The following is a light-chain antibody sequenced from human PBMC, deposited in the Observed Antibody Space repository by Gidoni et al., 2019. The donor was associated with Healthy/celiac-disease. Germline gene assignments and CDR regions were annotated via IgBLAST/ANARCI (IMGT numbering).Light chain of an antibody. V-gene: IGLV3-19*01. CDR3: NSRDSSGNHWV. J-gene: IGLJ3*02. CDR2: GKN. CDR1: SLRSYD. Sequence: SSELTQDPAVSVALGQTVRITCQGDSLRSYDASWYQQKPGQAPVLVIYGKNNRPSGIPDRFSGSSSGNTASLTITGAQAEDEADYYCNSRDSSGNHWVFGGGTKLTV.